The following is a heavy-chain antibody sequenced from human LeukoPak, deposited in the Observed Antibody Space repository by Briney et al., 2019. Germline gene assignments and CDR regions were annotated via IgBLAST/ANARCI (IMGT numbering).Heavy chain of an antibody. D-gene: IGHD6-19*01. V-gene: IGHV3-33*08. Sequence: GGSLRLSCAASGFTFSSYAMSWVRQAPGKGLEWVAVIWYDGSNKYYADSVKGRFTISRDNSKNTLYLQMNSLRAEDTAVYYCARERVSSGWYRSHYYYYGMDVWGQGTTVTVSS. CDR3: ARERVSSGWYRSHYYYYGMDV. J-gene: IGHJ6*02. CDR2: IWYDGSNK. CDR1: GFTFSSYA.